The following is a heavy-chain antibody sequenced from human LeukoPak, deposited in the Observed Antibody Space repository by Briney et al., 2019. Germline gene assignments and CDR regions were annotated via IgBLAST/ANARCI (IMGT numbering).Heavy chain of an antibody. CDR1: GGSISSGSYY. D-gene: IGHD4-17*01. CDR3: ARGSVTKYNWFDP. J-gene: IGHJ5*02. Sequence: KASQTLSLTCTVSGGSISSGSYYWSWIRQPAGKGLEWIGRIYTSGSTNYNPSLKSRVTISVDTSKNQFSLKLSSVTAADTAVYYCARGSVTKYNWFDPWGQGTLVTVSS. CDR2: IYTSGST. V-gene: IGHV4-61*02.